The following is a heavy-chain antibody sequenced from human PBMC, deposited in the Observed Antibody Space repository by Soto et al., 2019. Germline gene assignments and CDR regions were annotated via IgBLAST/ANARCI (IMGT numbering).Heavy chain of an antibody. V-gene: IGHV3-7*01. CDR3: ARALPIAARPDYFDY. CDR1: GFTFSSYW. D-gene: IGHD6-6*01. CDR2: IKQDGSEK. Sequence: GGSLRLSCAASGFTFSSYWMSWVRQAPGKGLEWVANIKQDGSEKYYVDSVKGRFTISRDNAKNSLYLQMNSLRAEDTAVYYCARALPIAARPDYFDYWGQGTLVTVSS. J-gene: IGHJ4*02.